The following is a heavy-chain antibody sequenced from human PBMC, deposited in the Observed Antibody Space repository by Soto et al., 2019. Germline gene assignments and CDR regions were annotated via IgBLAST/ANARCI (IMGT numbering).Heavy chain of an antibody. D-gene: IGHD4-4*01. Sequence: WVRQAPGKGMEWVSGIYWKGEIISYADSVKGRFTISRDNAKNSLFLQMNSLRAEDTALYYCVKDEVTLAVRYFQYWGQGALFLVT. CDR3: VKDEVTLAVRYFQY. CDR2: IYWKGEII. V-gene: IGHV3-9*01. J-gene: IGHJ4*02.